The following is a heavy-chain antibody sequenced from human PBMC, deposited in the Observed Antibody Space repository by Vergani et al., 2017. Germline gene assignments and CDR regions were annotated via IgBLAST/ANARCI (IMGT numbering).Heavy chain of an antibody. Sequence: QVQLVESGGGVVQPGRSLRLSCAASGFTFSSYGMHWVRQAPGKGLEWVAVIWYDGSNKYYADSVKGRFSISRDNSKNTLYLQMNSLRAEDTAVYYCARDVGYWSSTSCYSWFDTWGQGTLVTVSS. D-gene: IGHD2-2*02. CDR2: IWYDGSNK. CDR3: ARDVGYWSSTSCYSWFDT. CDR1: GFTFSSYG. V-gene: IGHV3-33*01. J-gene: IGHJ5*02.